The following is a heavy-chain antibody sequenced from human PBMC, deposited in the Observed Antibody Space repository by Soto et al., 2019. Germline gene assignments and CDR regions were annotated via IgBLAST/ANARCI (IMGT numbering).Heavy chain of an antibody. V-gene: IGHV3-30*18. D-gene: IGHD5-18*01. CDR1: GFTFSSYG. CDR3: AKNTAMDYYYYYGMDV. J-gene: IGHJ6*02. CDR2: ISYDGSNK. Sequence: QVQLVESGGGVVQPGRSLRLSCAASGFTFSSYGMHWVRQAPGKGLEWVAVISYDGSNKYYADSVKGRFTISRDNSKYTLYLQMNSLRAEDTAVYYCAKNTAMDYYYYYGMDVWGQGTTVTVSS.